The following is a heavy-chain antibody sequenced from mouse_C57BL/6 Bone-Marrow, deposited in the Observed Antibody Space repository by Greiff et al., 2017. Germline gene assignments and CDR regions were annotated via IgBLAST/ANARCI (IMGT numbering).Heavy chain of an antibody. J-gene: IGHJ3*01. CDR1: GFTFSSYA. V-gene: IGHV5-9-1*02. CDR3: TRACYDYWFAY. Sequence: EVMLVESGEGLVKPGGSLKLSCAASGFTFSSYAMSWVRQTPEKRLEWVAYISSGGDYIYYADTVKGRFTISRDNARNTLYLQMSSLKSEDTAMYYCTRACYDYWFAYWGQGTLVTVSA. D-gene: IGHD2-4*01. CDR2: ISSGGDYI.